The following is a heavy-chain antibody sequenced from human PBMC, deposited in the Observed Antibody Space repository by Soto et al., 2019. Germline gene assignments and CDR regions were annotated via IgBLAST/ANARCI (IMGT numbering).Heavy chain of an antibody. D-gene: IGHD1-1*01. CDR1: VYSFTSYW. V-gene: IGHV5-10-1*01. CDR3: ATHTTINYYYGMDV. J-gene: IGHJ6*02. CDR2: IDPSDSYT. Sequence: GESLKISCKGSVYSFTSYWISWVRQMPGKGLEWMGRIDPSDSYTNYSPSFQGHVTISADKSISTAYLQWSSLKASDTAMYYCATHTTINYYYGMDVWGQGTTVTVSS.